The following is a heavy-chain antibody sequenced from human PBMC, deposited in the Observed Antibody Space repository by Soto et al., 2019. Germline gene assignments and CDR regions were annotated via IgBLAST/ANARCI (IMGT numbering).Heavy chain of an antibody. CDR3: ARDPEPTIAVAGINWFDP. CDR2: IWYDGSNK. D-gene: IGHD6-19*01. J-gene: IGHJ5*02. Sequence: PGGSLRLSCASSGFTFSSYGMHWVRQAPGKGLEWVAVIWYDGSNKYYADSVKGRFTISRDNSKNTLYLQMNSLRAEDTAVYYCARDPEPTIAVAGINWFDPWGQGTLVTVSS. CDR1: GFTFSSYG. V-gene: IGHV3-33*01.